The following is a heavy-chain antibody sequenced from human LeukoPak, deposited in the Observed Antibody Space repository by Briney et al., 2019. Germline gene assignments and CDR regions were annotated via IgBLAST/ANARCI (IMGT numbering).Heavy chain of an antibody. J-gene: IGHJ4*02. Sequence: GGSLRLSCAASGFTVSSNYMSWVRQAPGKGLEWVSVIYSGGSTYYADSVKGRFTISRDNSKNTLYLQMNSLRAEDTAVYDCARTAGYDNVMYYFDYWGQGTLVTVSS. CDR3: ARTAGYDNVMYYFDY. V-gene: IGHV3-66*02. CDR1: GFTVSSNY. D-gene: IGHD5-12*01. CDR2: IYSGGST.